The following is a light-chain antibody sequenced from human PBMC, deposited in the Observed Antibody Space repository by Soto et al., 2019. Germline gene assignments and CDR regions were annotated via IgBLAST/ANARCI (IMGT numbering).Light chain of an antibody. CDR1: QSVSSH. CDR2: DAS. V-gene: IGKV3-11*01. CDR3: QQGGNWPLT. Sequence: EIVLTQSPRTLSLSRSERASLXCRASQSVSSHLAWYQQKRGQAPRLLIYDASSRASGIPARFSGSGSGTDFTLTISSLEPEDFAVYYCQQGGNWPLTFGQGTRLEIK. J-gene: IGKJ5*01.